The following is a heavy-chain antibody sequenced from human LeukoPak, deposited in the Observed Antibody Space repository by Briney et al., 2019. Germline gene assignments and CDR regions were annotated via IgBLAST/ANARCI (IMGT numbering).Heavy chain of an antibody. V-gene: IGHV4-31*03. CDR2: IYYSGST. CDR1: GGSISSGGYY. J-gene: IGHJ6*03. Sequence: PSQTLSLTRTVSGGSISSGGYYWSWIRQHPGKGLEWIGYIYYSGSTYYNPSLKSRVTISVDTSKNQFSLKLSSVTAADTAVYYCARSIAARRFLNLDYMDVWGKGTTVTVSS. CDR3: ARSIAARRFLNLDYMDV. D-gene: IGHD6-6*01.